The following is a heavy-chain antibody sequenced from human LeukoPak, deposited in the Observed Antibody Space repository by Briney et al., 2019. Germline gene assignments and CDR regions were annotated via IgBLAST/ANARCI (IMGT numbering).Heavy chain of an antibody. D-gene: IGHD6-13*01. V-gene: IGHV3-30-3*01. J-gene: IGHJ4*02. CDR3: ARDHAAAGTFDY. CDR1: GFTFSSYA. Sequence: QPGRSLRLSCAASGFTFSSYAMHWVRQAPGKGLEWVAVISYDGSNKYYADSVKGRFTISRDNSKNTLYLKMNSLRAEDTALYYCARDHAAAGTFDYWGQGTLVTVSS. CDR2: ISYDGSNK.